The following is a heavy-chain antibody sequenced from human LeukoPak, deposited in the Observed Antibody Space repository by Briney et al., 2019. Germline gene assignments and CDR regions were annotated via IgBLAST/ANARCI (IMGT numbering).Heavy chain of an antibody. V-gene: IGHV4-30-2*01. J-gene: IGHJ4*02. CDR3: ARLPPDY. CDR2: IYHSGST. CDR1: GGSISSGGYS. Sequence: SQTLSLTCAVSGGSISSGGYSWSWIRQPPGKGLEWIGYIYHSGSTYYNPSLKSRVTISVDRSKNQFSLKLSSVTAADTAVYYCARLPPDYWGQGTLVTVSS.